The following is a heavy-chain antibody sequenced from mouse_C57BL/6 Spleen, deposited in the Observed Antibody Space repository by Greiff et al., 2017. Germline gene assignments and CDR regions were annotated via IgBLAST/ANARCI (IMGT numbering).Heavy chain of an antibody. CDR2: IYPGDGDT. V-gene: IGHV1-82*01. Sequence: QVQLKESGPELVKPGASVKISCKASGYAFSSSWMNWVKQRPGKGLEWIGRIYPGDGDTNYSGKFKGKDTLTADKSSSTAYMQLSSLTSEDSAVYFCANYGSRGHYFDYWGQGTTLTVSS. D-gene: IGHD1-1*01. J-gene: IGHJ2*01. CDR1: GYAFSSSW. CDR3: ANYGSRGHYFDY.